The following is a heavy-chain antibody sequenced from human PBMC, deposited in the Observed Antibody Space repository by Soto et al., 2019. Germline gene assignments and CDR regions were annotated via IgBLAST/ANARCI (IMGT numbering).Heavy chain of an antibody. Sequence: QLQLQESGPGLVRASETLSLTCNVSGGSISSSRSYWAWIRQPPGKGLEWIANIFYSGSTYYNPSTASRVTVSVDTSKNQFSLKLSSVTAADTAVYYCARQPTTADIDLWFDAWGQGTLVTVSS. J-gene: IGHJ5*02. D-gene: IGHD2-2*01. V-gene: IGHV4-39*01. CDR3: ARQPTTADIDLWFDA. CDR1: GGSISSSRSY. CDR2: IFYSGST.